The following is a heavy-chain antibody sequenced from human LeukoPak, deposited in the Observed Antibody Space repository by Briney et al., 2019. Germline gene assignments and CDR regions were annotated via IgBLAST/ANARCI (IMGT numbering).Heavy chain of an antibody. CDR1: GFTFNSFA. CDR2: ISSSSSYI. Sequence: GGSLRLSCAASGFTFNSFAMNWVRQAPGKGLEWVSSISSSSSYIYYADSVKGRFTISRDNAKNSLYLQMNSLRAEDTAVYYCVAAAASDYWGQGTLVTVSS. V-gene: IGHV3-21*01. J-gene: IGHJ4*02. CDR3: VAAAASDY. D-gene: IGHD6-13*01.